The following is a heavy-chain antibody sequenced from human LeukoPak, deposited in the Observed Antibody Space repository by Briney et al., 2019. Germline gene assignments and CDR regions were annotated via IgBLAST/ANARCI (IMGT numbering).Heavy chain of an antibody. J-gene: IGHJ4*02. CDR1: GFTFSSYG. CDR2: TWYDENSK. D-gene: IGHD4-17*01. Sequence: GRSLRLSCAASGFTFSSYGMHWVRQAPGKGLEWVAVTWYDENSKYYADSVKGRFTISRDNSRNTLYLQMNSLKVEDTAVYYCARDFRDYRDYVAYFDSWGQGTLVTVSS. CDR3: ARDFRDYRDYVAYFDS. V-gene: IGHV3-33*01.